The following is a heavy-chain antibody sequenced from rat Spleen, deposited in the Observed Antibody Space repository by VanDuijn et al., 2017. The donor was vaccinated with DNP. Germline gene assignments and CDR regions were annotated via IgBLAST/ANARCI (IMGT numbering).Heavy chain of an antibody. CDR3: ARVQLGYYALDA. CDR2: INPDGSNT. D-gene: IGHD5-1*01. CDR1: GFTFSSYW. Sequence: EVQLVETGGGLVQPGRSLKLSCVASGFTFSSYWMYWIRQAPGKGLEWVASINPDGSNTYYRDSVKGRFTISRNDAKSTLYLQMDSLRSEETATYYCARVQLGYYALDAWGQGTSVTVSS. V-gene: IGHV5-58*01. J-gene: IGHJ4*01.